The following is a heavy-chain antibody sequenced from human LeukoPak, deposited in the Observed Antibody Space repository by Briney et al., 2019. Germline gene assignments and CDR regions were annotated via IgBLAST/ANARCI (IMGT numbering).Heavy chain of an antibody. V-gene: IGHV3-7*03. Sequence: GGSLRLSCAASGFTFGSYWMSWVRQAPGKGLEWVANIKQDGSEKYYVDSVKGRFTISRDNAKNSLYLQMNSLRAEDTAVYYCAREEGFIDYWGQGTLVTVSS. CDR2: IKQDGSEK. CDR3: AREEGFIDY. J-gene: IGHJ4*02. D-gene: IGHD2-15*01. CDR1: GFTFGSYW.